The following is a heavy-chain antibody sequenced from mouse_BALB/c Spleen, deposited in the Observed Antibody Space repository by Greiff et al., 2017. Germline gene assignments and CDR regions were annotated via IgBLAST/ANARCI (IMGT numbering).Heavy chain of an antibody. V-gene: IGHV3-8*02. D-gene: IGHD2-3*01. CDR1: GDSITSGY. J-gene: IGHJ3*01. Sequence: EVKVVESGPSLVKPSQTLSLTCSVTGDSITSGYWNWIRKFPGNKLEYMGYISYSGSTYYNPSLKSRISITRDTSKNQYYLQLNSVTTEDTATYYCARGDGSFFAYWGQGTLVTVSA. CDR3: ARGDGSFFAY. CDR2: ISYSGST.